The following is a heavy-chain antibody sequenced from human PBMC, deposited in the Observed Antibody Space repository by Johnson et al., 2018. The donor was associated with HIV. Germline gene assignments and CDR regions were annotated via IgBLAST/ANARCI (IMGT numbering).Heavy chain of an antibody. CDR2: ISDSGST. J-gene: IGHJ3*02. V-gene: IGHV3-23*04. CDR1: GFTFASSA. CDR3: AKDVSVVTPSGSFDI. Sequence: VQLVESGGGLVQPGGSLRLSCAASGFTFASSAMSWVRQAPGKGLECVSAISDSGSTYYADSVKGRFTISRDNSKNTLYLRLNSLRPEDSAVYYCAKDVSVVTPSGSFDIWGQGTRVTVSS. D-gene: IGHD4-23*01.